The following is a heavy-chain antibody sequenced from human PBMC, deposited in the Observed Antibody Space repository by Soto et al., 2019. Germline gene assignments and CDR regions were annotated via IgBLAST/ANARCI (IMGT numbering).Heavy chain of an antibody. CDR2: ISGSGGTT. Sequence: PGGSLRLSCAASVFTFSNYAMSWVRQAPGKGLEWVSAISGSGGTTYYADSVKGRFTISRDNSKNTLYLQMNSLRAEDTAVYYCAKDGIAEDYWGQGTLVTVSS. CDR3: AKDGIAEDY. D-gene: IGHD6-13*01. V-gene: IGHV3-23*01. J-gene: IGHJ4*02. CDR1: VFTFSNYA.